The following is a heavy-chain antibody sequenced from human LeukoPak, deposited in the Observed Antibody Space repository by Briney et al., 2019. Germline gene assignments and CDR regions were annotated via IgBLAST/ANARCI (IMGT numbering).Heavy chain of an antibody. CDR1: GGSFSGYY. CDR3: ARSGMVRGVIPRSGYGMDV. J-gene: IGHJ6*02. CDR2: INHSGST. D-gene: IGHD3-10*01. Sequence: PSETLSLTCAVYGGSFSGYYWSWIRQPPGKGLEWIGEINHSGSTNYNPSLKSRVTISVDTSKNQFSLKLSSVTAADTAVYYCARSGMVRGVIPRSGYGMDVWGQGTTVTVSS. V-gene: IGHV4-34*01.